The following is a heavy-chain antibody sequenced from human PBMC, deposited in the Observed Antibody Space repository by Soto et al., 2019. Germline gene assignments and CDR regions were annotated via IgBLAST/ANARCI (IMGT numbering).Heavy chain of an antibody. D-gene: IGHD2-15*01. CDR2: IHGDGDYS. V-gene: IGHV3-23*01. CDR3: AINRGAGDYTYWSFAV. Sequence: EVQLLDSGGGLVQPGGSLRLSCAASGFMFSCCAMSWVRQAPGKGLEWVSTIHGDGDYSHYTDSVEGRFTISRDNSRNTLYLQMDSLRADDTATYYCAINRGAGDYTYWSFAVWGRGTLVAVSS. CDR1: GFMFSCCA. J-gene: IGHJ2*01.